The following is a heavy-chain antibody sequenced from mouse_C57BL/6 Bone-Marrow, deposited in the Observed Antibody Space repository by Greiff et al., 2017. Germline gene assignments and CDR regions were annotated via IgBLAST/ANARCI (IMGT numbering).Heavy chain of an antibody. D-gene: IGHD4-1*01. CDR2: ISYDGSN. Sequence: VQLKESGPGLVKPSQSLSLTCSVTGYSITRCYYWNWIRQFPGNKLVWMGYISYDGSNNYNQSLKNRISISRDTSKYQFFLKLNSVATEDTATEYGARGLDYYAMDDWGKGTSVTVAS. V-gene: IGHV3-6*01. CDR3: ARGLDYYAMDD. CDR1: GYSITRCYY. J-gene: IGHJ4*01.